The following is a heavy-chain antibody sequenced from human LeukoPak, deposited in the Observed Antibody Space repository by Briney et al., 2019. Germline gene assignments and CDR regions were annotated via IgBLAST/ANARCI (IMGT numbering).Heavy chain of an antibody. D-gene: IGHD2-2*01. Sequence: GGSLRLSCAASGFTFSSYEMNWVRQAPGKGLEWVSYISSSGSTIYYADSVKGRFTISRDNAKNSLYLQMNSLRAEDMAVYYCAGGDEDIVVVPAAMFDYWGQGTLVTVSS. CDR3: AGGDEDIVVVPAAMFDY. J-gene: IGHJ4*02. CDR1: GFTFSSYE. V-gene: IGHV3-48*03. CDR2: ISSSGSTI.